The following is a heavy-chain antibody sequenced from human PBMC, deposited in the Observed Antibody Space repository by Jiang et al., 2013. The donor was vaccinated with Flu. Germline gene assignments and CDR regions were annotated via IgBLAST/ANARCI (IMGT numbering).Heavy chain of an antibody. CDR1: GFTFSSYT. D-gene: IGHD5-12*01. V-gene: IGHV3-23*04. CDR2: VNTGSKT. CDR3: ARRNSGQEDH. J-gene: IGHJ4*02. Sequence: VQLVESGGGLVQPGGSLRLSCAASGFTFSSYTMSWVRQAPGKGLEWVSAVNTGSKTFYADSVTRRFIISRDNHMNTVYLQMDSLRAEDTAVYYCARRNSGQEDHWGQGTLATVSS.